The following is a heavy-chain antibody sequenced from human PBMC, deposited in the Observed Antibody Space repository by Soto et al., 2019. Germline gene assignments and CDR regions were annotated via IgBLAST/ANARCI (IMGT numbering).Heavy chain of an antibody. J-gene: IGHJ4*02. D-gene: IGHD2-2*02. V-gene: IGHV3-7*01. CDR2: IKQDGGEK. CDR1: GFTFSSYW. CDR3: ARETGFLLYLRYCNDTTCPEDY. Sequence: EVQLVESGGGLVQPGESLRLSCAASGFTFSSYWMTWVRQAPGKGLEWGANIKQDGGEKYYLDSVKGRFTISRDNAKNPLYLQLHSLSIEDTAVYYCARETGFLLYLRYCNDTTCPEDYWGQGALVTVSS.